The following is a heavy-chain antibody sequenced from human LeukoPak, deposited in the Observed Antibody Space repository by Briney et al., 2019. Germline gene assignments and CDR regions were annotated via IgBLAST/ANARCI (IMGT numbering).Heavy chain of an antibody. J-gene: IGHJ4*02. V-gene: IGHV4-59*01. Sequence: SETLSLTFSVSSGFNTHYYWSWIRQPPGKGLEWIGYFYHSASTNYNPSLKSRVTISVDTSKNHFSLKLSSVTAADTAVYYCARGQWLPVFDFWGQGTLVTVSS. CDR2: FYHSAST. D-gene: IGHD3-22*01. CDR1: SGFNTHYY. CDR3: ARGQWLPVFDF.